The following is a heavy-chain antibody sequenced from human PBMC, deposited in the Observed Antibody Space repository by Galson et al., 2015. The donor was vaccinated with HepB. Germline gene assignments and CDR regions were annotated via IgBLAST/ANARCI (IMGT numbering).Heavy chain of an antibody. CDR1: GFAFSIYA. J-gene: IGHJ4*02. CDR3: AKDQRRDDYYDSSGFY. Sequence: SLRLSCAASGFAFSIYAVSWVRQAPGKGLEWVSSISGSGGSTYYADSVKGRLTISRENSKNALYLQMNSLRVEDTAVYYCAKDQRRDDYYDSSGFYWGRGTLVTVSS. CDR2: ISGSGGST. D-gene: IGHD3-22*01. V-gene: IGHV3-23*01.